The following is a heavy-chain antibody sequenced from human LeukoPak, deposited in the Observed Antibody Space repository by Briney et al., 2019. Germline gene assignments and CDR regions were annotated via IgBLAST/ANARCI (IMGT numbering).Heavy chain of an antibody. CDR1: GFPFSSYA. J-gene: IGHJ4*02. Sequence: GGSLRLSCAASGFPFSSYAMSWVRQAPAKGLEWVSAMSGNGSRRYYADSVHGRFKISRENTKNTLYLQMNSPRAEDTAVYYCAETLGYSYGNYFDYWGQGTLVTVSS. CDR3: AETLGYSYGNYFDY. D-gene: IGHD5-18*01. V-gene: IGHV3-23*01. CDR2: MSGNGSRR.